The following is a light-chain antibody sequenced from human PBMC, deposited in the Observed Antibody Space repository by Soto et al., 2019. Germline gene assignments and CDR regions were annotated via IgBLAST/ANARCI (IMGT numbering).Light chain of an antibody. CDR1: QSISSW. CDR3: QQYNKLT. J-gene: IGKJ4*01. CDR2: DAS. V-gene: IGKV1-5*01. Sequence: DIQMTQSPSTLSASVGDRVTITCRASQSISSWLAWYQQKPGKAPKLLIYDASSLESGVPSRFSGSGSGTEFTLTITILQPDDFATYYCQQYNKLTFGGGTKVEIK.